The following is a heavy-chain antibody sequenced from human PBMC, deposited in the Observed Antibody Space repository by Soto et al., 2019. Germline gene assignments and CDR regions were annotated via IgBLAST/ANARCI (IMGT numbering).Heavy chain of an antibody. Sequence: QVQLQESGPGLVKPSQTLSLTCTVSGGSISSGGYYWSWIRQHPGKGPEWIGDIDNSGSTYYRPSLKSRLIISVDTSKNQFSLKLPSVTAADTAVYYCAREGRATYNWFDPWGQGTLVTVSS. CDR3: AREGRATYNWFDP. CDR2: IDNSGST. J-gene: IGHJ5*02. CDR1: GGSISSGGYY. V-gene: IGHV4-31*03. D-gene: IGHD5-12*01.